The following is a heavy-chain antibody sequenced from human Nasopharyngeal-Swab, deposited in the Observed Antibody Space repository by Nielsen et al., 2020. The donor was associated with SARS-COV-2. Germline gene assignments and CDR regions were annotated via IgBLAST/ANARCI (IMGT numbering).Heavy chain of an antibody. CDR2: ISWNSGSI. CDR1: GFTFDDYA. J-gene: IGHJ6*02. CDR3: AKAITMVRGVTYGMDV. D-gene: IGHD3-10*01. V-gene: IGHV3-9*01. Sequence: GGSLRLSCAASGFTFDDYAMHWVRQAPGKGLELVSGISWNSGSIGYADSVKGRFTISRDNAKNSLYLQMNSLRAEDTALYYCAKAITMVRGVTYGMDVWGQGTTVTVSS.